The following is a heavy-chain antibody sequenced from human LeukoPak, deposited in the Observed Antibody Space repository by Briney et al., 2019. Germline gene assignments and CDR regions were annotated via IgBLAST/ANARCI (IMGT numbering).Heavy chain of an antibody. J-gene: IGHJ6*02. CDR2: IYTSGST. Sequence: SETLSLTCTVSGGSISSYYWSWIRQPAGKGLEWIGRIYTSGSTNYNPSLKSRVTISVDTSKNQFSLKLSSVTAADTAVYYCARHTAGGATTPYYYYGMDVWGQGTTVTVSS. CDR1: GGSISSYY. D-gene: IGHD1-26*01. CDR3: ARHTAGGATTPYYYYGMDV. V-gene: IGHV4-4*07.